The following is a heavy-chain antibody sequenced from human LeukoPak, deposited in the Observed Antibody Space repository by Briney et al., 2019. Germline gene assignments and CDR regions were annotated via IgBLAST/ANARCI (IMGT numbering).Heavy chain of an antibody. J-gene: IGHJ4*02. Sequence: PGGSLRLSCAASGFTFSDYYMSWVRQAPGKGLEWVSALSGSGVGPHYADTVKGRFTISRDNSKNTLYLQMNSLRAEDTAVYYCAKRSDSGGRFDYWGQGTLVTVSS. CDR3: AKRSDSGGRFDY. CDR1: GFTFSDYY. V-gene: IGHV3-23*01. CDR2: LSGSGVGP. D-gene: IGHD4-23*01.